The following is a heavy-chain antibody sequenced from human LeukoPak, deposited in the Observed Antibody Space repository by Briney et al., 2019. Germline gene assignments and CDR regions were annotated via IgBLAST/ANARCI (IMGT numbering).Heavy chain of an antibody. CDR2: IKQDGSEK. CDR1: GFTFSSYW. CDR3: ARDRYSSSSANYYYYYMDV. D-gene: IGHD6-6*01. V-gene: IGHV3-7*01. J-gene: IGHJ6*03. Sequence: GGSLRLSCAASGFTFSSYWMSWVRQAPGKGLEWVANIKQDGSEKYYVDSVKGRFTISRDNAKNSLYLQMNSLRAEDTAVYYCARDRYSSSSANYYYYYMDVWGKGTTVTVSS.